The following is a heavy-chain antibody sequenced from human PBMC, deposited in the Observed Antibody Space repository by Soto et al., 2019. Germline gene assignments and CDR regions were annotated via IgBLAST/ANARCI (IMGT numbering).Heavy chain of an antibody. Sequence: GGSLRLSCAASGFIFRDYYMSWIRQAPGKGPEWISYISGSGSGVSYADSVKGRFTISRDNAKNSLFPQINSLRGEDTAIYYCARDRRGQNYFDSWGQGALVTVSS. V-gene: IGHV3-11*01. CDR3: ARDRRGQNYFDS. J-gene: IGHJ4*02. CDR2: ISGSGSGV. CDR1: GFIFRDYY.